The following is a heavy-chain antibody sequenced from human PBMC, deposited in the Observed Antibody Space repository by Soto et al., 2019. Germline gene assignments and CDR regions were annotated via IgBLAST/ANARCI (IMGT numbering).Heavy chain of an antibody. CDR1: GGSISSSRYY. Sequence: PSETLSLTCTVSGGSISSSRYYWGWIRQPPGKGLEWIGSIYYSGSTYDNPSLKSRVTISVDTSKNEFSLKLSSVTAADTAVYYCARNDFWSGYYIHNWFDPWGQGTLVTV. V-gene: IGHV4-39*01. CDR2: IYYSGST. CDR3: ARNDFWSGYYIHNWFDP. D-gene: IGHD3-3*01. J-gene: IGHJ5*02.